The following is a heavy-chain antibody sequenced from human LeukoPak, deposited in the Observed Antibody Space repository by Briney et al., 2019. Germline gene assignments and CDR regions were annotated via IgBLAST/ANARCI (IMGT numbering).Heavy chain of an antibody. CDR1: GYTFTDFA. CDR2: INPGSGDT. D-gene: IGHD3-10*01. J-gene: IGHJ4*02. CDR3: VRDYPYGSGIVRVDY. Sequence: ASVKVSCKASGYTFTDFALHWVRQAPGQSLEWMGWINPGSGDTKSSQKFRDRVTITRDTSANTAYMQLTRLKSEDTAVYYCVRDYPYGSGIVRVDYWGQGTLVAVSS. V-gene: IGHV1-3*01.